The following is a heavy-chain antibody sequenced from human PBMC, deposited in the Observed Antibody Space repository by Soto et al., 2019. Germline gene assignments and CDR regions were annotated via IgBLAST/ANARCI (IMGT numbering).Heavy chain of an antibody. CDR2: IIPIFGTA. CDR1: GGTFSSYA. V-gene: IGHV1-69*01. D-gene: IGHD2-15*01. J-gene: IGHJ4*02. CDR3: AISVALEVSYYSLDY. Sequence: QVQLVQSGAEVKKPGSSVKVSCKASGGTFSSYAIIWVRQAPGQGLEWMGGIIPIFGTANYAQKFQGRVTITADESTSTAYMELRSLRSEDTAVYYSAISVALEVSYYSLDYWGQGTLVTVSS.